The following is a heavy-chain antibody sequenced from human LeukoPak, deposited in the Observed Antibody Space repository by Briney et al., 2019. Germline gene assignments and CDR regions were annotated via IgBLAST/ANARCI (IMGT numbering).Heavy chain of an antibody. CDR1: GFTFSSYS. CDR2: ISSSSSYI. CDR3: ARERVEYQLLSKRGVYHFDY. J-gene: IGHJ4*02. D-gene: IGHD2-2*01. V-gene: IGHV3-21*01. Sequence: GGSLRLSCAASGFTFSSYSMNWVRQAPGKGLEWVSCISSSSSYIYYADSVKGRFTISRDNAKNSLYLQMNSLRAEDTAVYYCARERVEYQLLSKRGVYHFDYWGQGILVTVSS.